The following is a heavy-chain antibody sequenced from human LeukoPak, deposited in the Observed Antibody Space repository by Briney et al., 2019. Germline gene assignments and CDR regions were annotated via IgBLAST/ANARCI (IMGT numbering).Heavy chain of an antibody. CDR1: GGSISSGGYS. D-gene: IGHD5-18*01. CDR2: IYYSGST. CDR3: ARVQIGYSYGLFDY. Sequence: SETLSLTCAVSGGSISSGGYSWSWIRQPPGKGLEWIGYIYYSGSTNYNPSLKSRVTISVHTSKNQFSLKLSSVTAADTAVYYCARVQIGYSYGLFDYWGQGTLVTVSS. V-gene: IGHV4-61*08. J-gene: IGHJ4*02.